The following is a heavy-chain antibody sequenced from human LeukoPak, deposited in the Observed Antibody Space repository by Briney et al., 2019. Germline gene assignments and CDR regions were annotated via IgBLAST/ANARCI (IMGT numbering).Heavy chain of an antibody. CDR2: ISGSGGST. CDR1: GFTFSSYA. CDR3: AKDGVDYGDYVYYLDY. V-gene: IGHV3-23*01. D-gene: IGHD4-17*01. Sequence: PGGSLRLSCAASGFTFSSYAMSWVRQAPGKGLEWVSAISGSGGSTYYADSVKGRFTISRDNSKNTLYLQMNSLRAEDTAVYYCAKDGVDYGDYVYYLDYWGQGTLVTVSS. J-gene: IGHJ4*02.